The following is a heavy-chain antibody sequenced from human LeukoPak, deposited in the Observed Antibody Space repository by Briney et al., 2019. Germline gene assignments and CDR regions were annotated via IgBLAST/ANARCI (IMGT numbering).Heavy chain of an antibody. V-gene: IGHV3-23*01. J-gene: IGHJ4*02. CDR2: ISGSGSST. Sequence: PGGSLRLSCAASGVTFSSYAMSWVRQAPGKGLEWVSAISGSGSSTYYADSVKDRFTISRDNSKNTLYLQMNSLRAEDTAVYYGAKDQEYYDFGGRIGGDYWGQGTLVTVSS. CDR3: AKDQEYYDFGGRIGGDY. D-gene: IGHD3-3*01. CDR1: GVTFSSYA.